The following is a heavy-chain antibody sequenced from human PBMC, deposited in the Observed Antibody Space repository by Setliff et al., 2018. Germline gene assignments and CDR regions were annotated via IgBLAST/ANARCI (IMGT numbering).Heavy chain of an antibody. Sequence: SETLSLTCTVSGGSFTTYYWSWIRQSPGKGLEWIGYIYYSGSTNYNPSLKSRVTISVDTSKNQFSLKLSSVTAADTAVYYCARTARVPDCSGQGILVTVSS. CDR3: ARTARVPDC. J-gene: IGHJ4*02. V-gene: IGHV4-59*08. CDR2: IYYSGST. CDR1: GGSFTTYY.